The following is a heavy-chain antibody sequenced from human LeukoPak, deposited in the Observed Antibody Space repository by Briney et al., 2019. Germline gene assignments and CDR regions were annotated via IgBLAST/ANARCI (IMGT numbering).Heavy chain of an antibody. J-gene: IGHJ4*02. CDR1: GYSFTSYW. CDR2: IYPGDSDT. V-gene: IGHV5-51*01. Sequence: GESLKISCKGSGYSFTSYWIGWVRQMPGKGLEWVGIIYPGDSDTRYSPSFQGQVTISADKSISTAYLQWSSLKASDTAMYYCARGVVVPAAIPDFDYWGQGTLVTVSS. D-gene: IGHD2-2*01. CDR3: ARGVVVPAAIPDFDY.